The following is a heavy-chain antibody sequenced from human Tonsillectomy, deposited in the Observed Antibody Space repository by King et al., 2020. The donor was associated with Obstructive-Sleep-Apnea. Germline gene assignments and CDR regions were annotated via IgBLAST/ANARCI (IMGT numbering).Heavy chain of an antibody. CDR3: ATSRGFGELLPFDY. D-gene: IGHD3-10*01. CDR1: GGSISSGGGFY. Sequence: LQLQESGPGLVKPSQTLSLTCTVSGGSISSGGGFYWSWIRQHPGKGLEWIGHIYYSGSTSYNPSLKSRVTISVDTSKNHFSLRLSSVTAADTAVYYCATSRGFGELLPFDYWGQGALVTVSS. J-gene: IGHJ4*02. CDR2: IYYSGST. V-gene: IGHV4-31*03.